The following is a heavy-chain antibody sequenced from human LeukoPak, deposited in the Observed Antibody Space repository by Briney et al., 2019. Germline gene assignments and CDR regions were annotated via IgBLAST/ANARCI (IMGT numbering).Heavy chain of an antibody. V-gene: IGHV1-69*06. Sequence: SVKVSCKASGGTFSSYAISWVRQAPGQGLEWMGGIIPIFGTANYAQKFQGRVTISAERSTSTGYLELSSLRFDDTAVYYCAREGKYDDSGYYFGGYLQDWGQGTLVTVSS. D-gene: IGHD3-22*01. CDR1: GGTFSSYA. CDR2: IIPIFGTA. J-gene: IGHJ1*01. CDR3: AREGKYDDSGYYFGGYLQD.